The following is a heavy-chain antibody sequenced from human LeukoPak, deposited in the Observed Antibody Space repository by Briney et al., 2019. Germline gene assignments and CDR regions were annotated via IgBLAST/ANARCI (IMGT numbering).Heavy chain of an antibody. CDR3: ARGPDYYDGSGYRFDY. Sequence: PSETLSLTCSVSGGSISSYYWNWIRQPAGKGLEWIGRIYTSGRTNYNPSLKSRVTMSIDTSKNQFSLKLSSVTAADTAVYYCARGPDYYDGSGYRFDYWGQGTLVTVSS. CDR1: GGSISSYY. V-gene: IGHV4-4*07. CDR2: IYTSGRT. J-gene: IGHJ4*02. D-gene: IGHD3-22*01.